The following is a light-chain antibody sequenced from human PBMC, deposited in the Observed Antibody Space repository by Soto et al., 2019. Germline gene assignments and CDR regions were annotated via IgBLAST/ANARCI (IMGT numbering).Light chain of an antibody. Sequence: ESVLTQSPATLSLSPGGRATLSCRARRRVSSSALAWYQHTPGQSPRLLIFGVSSRATDIPDRFSGSGSGTDFTLTINRLEPEDFAVYYCQQYSISSTFGQGTKVDI. V-gene: IGKV3-20*01. J-gene: IGKJ1*01. CDR2: GVS. CDR1: RRVSSSA. CDR3: QQYSISST.